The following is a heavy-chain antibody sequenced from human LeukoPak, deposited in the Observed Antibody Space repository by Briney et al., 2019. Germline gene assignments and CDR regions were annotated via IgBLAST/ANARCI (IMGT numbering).Heavy chain of an antibody. Sequence: GGSLRLSCAASDLTFSRYSMNWFRQAPGEGLEWVSSISSGGHNIFYADPVKGRFTISRDNAKNSLYLQMNSLRVEDTAVYYCARHGDGFYHGMDVWGQGTTVTVSS. CDR3: ARHGDGFYHGMDV. CDR1: DLTFSRYS. V-gene: IGHV3-21*01. D-gene: IGHD4-17*01. CDR2: ISSGGHNI. J-gene: IGHJ6*01.